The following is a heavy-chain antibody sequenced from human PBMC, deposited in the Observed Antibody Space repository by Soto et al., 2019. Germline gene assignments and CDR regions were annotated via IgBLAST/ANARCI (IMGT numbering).Heavy chain of an antibody. V-gene: IGHV3-66*01. D-gene: IGHD6-13*01. Sequence: EVPLVESGGGLVQPGGSLRLSCAASGFTVSSNYMSWVRQAPGKGLEWVSVIYSGGSTYYADSVKGRFTISRDNSKNTLYLQMNSLRAEDTAVYYCASRGSSWYGNYWGQGTLVTVSS. CDR2: IYSGGST. J-gene: IGHJ4*02. CDR3: ASRGSSWYGNY. CDR1: GFTVSSNY.